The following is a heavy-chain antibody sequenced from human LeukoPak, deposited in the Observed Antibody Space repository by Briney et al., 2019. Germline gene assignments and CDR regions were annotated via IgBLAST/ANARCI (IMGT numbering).Heavy chain of an antibody. D-gene: IGHD3-22*01. V-gene: IGHV3-33*06. Sequence: GGSLRLSCAASGFTFSSYGMHWVRKAPGKGLKWVAVIWYDGSNKYYADSVKGRFTISRDNSKNTLYLQMNSLRAEDTAVHYCAKEHGYYYDSSGYYLAYWGQGTLVTVSS. CDR2: IWYDGSNK. J-gene: IGHJ4*02. CDR3: AKEHGYYYDSSGYYLAY. CDR1: GFTFSSYG.